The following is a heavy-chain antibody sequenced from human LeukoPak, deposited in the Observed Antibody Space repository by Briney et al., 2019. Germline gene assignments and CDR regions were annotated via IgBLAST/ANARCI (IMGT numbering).Heavy chain of an antibody. J-gene: IGHJ5*02. D-gene: IGHD2-15*01. V-gene: IGHV4-34*01. CDR3: ARVDGSCSGGSCPSGNWFDP. Sequence: SETLSLTCAVYGGSFSGYYWTWIRQPPGKGLEWIGTIYYSGSTYYNPSLKSRVTISVDTSKNQFSLKLSSVTAADTAVYSCARVDGSCSGGSCPSGNWFDPWGQGTLVTVSS. CDR2: IYYSGST. CDR1: GGSFSGYY.